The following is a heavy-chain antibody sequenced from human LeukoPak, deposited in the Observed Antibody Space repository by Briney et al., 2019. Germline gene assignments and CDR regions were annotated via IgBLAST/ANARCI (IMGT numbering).Heavy chain of an antibody. Sequence: SETLSLTCTVSGGGSISSYYWSWIRQPPGKGLEWIGYIDYSGSTNYNPSLKSRVTISVDTSKNQFSLKLRSVTAADTAVYYCARSRYSYGSIWYFDLWGRGTLVTVSS. CDR2: IDYSGST. CDR1: GGSISSYY. D-gene: IGHD5-18*01. CDR3: ARSRYSYGSIWYFDL. J-gene: IGHJ2*01. V-gene: IGHV4-59*01.